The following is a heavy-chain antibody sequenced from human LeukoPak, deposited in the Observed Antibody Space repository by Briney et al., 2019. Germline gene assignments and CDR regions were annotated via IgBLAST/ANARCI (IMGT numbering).Heavy chain of an antibody. Sequence: SETLSLTCAVYGESFSAYFWTWIRQPPGKGLEWIGEISRGGSTNYSPSLKSRVTISLDTSKNQVSLTLSSVTAADTAVYYCARVPYYGTGDYGMDVWGKGTTVTVSS. CDR3: ARVPYYGTGDYGMDV. V-gene: IGHV4-34*01. D-gene: IGHD3-10*01. CDR1: GESFSAYF. CDR2: ISRGGST. J-gene: IGHJ6*04.